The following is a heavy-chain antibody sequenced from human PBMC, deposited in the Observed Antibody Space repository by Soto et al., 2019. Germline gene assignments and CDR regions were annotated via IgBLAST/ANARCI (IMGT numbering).Heavy chain of an antibody. Sequence: QVQLVESGGGVVQSGTSLRLSCAASGFTFSSYGMHWVRQAPGKGLEWVAVIWYDGSIEYYADSVKGRFTISRDNSKNTLYLQMDSLRAEDTALYYCARAGVEEAIQVGYFQHWGQGTLVTVSS. CDR2: IWYDGSIE. CDR3: ARAGVEEAIQVGYFQH. V-gene: IGHV3-33*01. CDR1: GFTFSSYG. J-gene: IGHJ1*01. D-gene: IGHD2-8*01.